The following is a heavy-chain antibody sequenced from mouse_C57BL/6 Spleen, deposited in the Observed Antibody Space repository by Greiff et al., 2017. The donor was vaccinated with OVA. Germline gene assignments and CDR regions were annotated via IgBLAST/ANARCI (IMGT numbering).Heavy chain of an antibody. Sequence: EVQLQQSGAELVRPGSSVKMSCKTSGYTFTSYGINWVKQRPGQGLEWIGYIYIGNGYTEYNEKYKGKATLTSDTSSSTAYMQLSSLTSEDSAIYFCAMRADYDGGDYWYFDVWGTGTTVTVSS. D-gene: IGHD2-4*01. V-gene: IGHV1-58*01. CDR2: IYIGNGYT. CDR1: GYTFTSYG. J-gene: IGHJ1*03. CDR3: AMRADYDGGDYWYFDV.